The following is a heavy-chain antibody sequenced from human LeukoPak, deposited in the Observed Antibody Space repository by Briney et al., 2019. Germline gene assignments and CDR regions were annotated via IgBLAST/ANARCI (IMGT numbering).Heavy chain of an antibody. J-gene: IGHJ4*02. CDR1: GGSISSYY. CDR3: ARRVAVNPRYYFDY. Sequence: SETLSLTCTVSGGSISSYYWSWIRQPPGKGLEWIGYIYYSGSTNYNPSLKSRVTISVDTSKNQFSLKLSSVTAADTAVYYCARRVAVNPRYYFDYWGQGILVTVSS. D-gene: IGHD4-17*01. V-gene: IGHV4-59*08. CDR2: IYYSGST.